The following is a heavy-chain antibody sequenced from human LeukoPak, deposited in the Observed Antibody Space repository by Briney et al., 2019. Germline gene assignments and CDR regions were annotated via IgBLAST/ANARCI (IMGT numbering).Heavy chain of an antibody. V-gene: IGHV4-34*01. Sequence: SETLSLTCAVYGGSFSGYYWSWIRQPPGKGLEWIGEINHSGSTNYNPSLKSRVTISVDTSKNQFSLKLTSVSAADTAVYYCARVYYSNSYDYWYFDLWGRGTLVTVSS. CDR2: INHSGST. J-gene: IGHJ2*01. D-gene: IGHD6-13*01. CDR3: ARVYYSNSYDYWYFDL. CDR1: GGSFSGYY.